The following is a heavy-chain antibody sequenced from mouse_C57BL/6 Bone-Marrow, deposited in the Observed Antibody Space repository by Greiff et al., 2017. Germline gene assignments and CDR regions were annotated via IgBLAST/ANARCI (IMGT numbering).Heavy chain of an antibody. CDR2: IHPNSGST. CDR3: ARSGTGTSLDY. CDR1: GYTFTSYW. V-gene: IGHV1-64*01. D-gene: IGHD4-1*01. Sequence: VQLQESGAELVKPGASVKLSCKASGYTFTSYWMHWVKQRPGQGLEWIGMIHPNSGSTNYNEKFKSKATLTVDKSSSTAYMQLSSLTSEDSAVYYCARSGTGTSLDYWGQGTTLTVSS. J-gene: IGHJ2*01.